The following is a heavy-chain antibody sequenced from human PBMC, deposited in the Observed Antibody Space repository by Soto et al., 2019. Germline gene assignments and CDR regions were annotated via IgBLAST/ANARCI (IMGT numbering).Heavy chain of an antibody. V-gene: IGHV1-18*01. CDR2: ISTYNGNT. CDR1: GYTFTSYG. D-gene: IGHD6-19*01. Sequence: QVQLLQSGAEVKKPGASVKVTCKASGYTFTSYGVSWVRQAPGQGLEWMGWISTYNGNTNYAQKLQGRVTMTTNTSTSTGYMELRSLRSDDTAVYYCERHGATYSRGWFWFDPWGQGTLVTVSS. CDR3: ERHGATYSRGWFWFDP. J-gene: IGHJ5*02.